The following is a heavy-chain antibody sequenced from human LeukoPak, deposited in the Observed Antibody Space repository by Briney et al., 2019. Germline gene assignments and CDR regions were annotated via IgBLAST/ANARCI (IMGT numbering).Heavy chain of an antibody. D-gene: IGHD4-17*01. Sequence: GGSLRLSCAASGFTFRSSTMNWVRQAPGKGLEWVANIKQDGSEKYYVDSVKGRFTISRDNAKNSLYLQMNSLRAEDTAVYYCARDGGDYFDYWGQGTLVTVSS. CDR1: GFTFRSST. CDR2: IKQDGSEK. CDR3: ARDGGDYFDY. V-gene: IGHV3-7*01. J-gene: IGHJ4*02.